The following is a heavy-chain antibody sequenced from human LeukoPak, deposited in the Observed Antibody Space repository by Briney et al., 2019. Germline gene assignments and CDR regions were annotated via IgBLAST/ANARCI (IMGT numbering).Heavy chain of an antibody. CDR2: IYYTGST. J-gene: IGHJ4*02. Sequence: SETLSLTCTVSGDSFSYFYWSWIRQPPGKGLEWIGYIYYTGSTNYNPSLKSRVTMSVDTSKNQFSLNLKSVTPEDTAVYYCARNLIPEQLVLNFWGQGTLVTVSS. CDR1: GDSFSYFY. CDR3: ARNLIPEQLVLNF. V-gene: IGHV4-59*01. D-gene: IGHD6-13*01.